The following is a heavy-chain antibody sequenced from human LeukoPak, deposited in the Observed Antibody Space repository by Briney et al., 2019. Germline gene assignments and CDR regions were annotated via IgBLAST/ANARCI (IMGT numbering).Heavy chain of an antibody. V-gene: IGHV3-30-3*01. CDR3: ARDGSPTYYYDSSGSY. CDR2: ISYDGSNK. CDR1: GFTFSSYA. Sequence: GGSLRLSCAASGFTFSSYAMHWVRQAPGKGLEWVAVISYDGSNKYYADSVKGRFTISRDNSKNTLYLQMNSLRAEDTAVYYCARDGSPTYYYDSSGSYWGQGTLVTVSS. D-gene: IGHD3-22*01. J-gene: IGHJ4*02.